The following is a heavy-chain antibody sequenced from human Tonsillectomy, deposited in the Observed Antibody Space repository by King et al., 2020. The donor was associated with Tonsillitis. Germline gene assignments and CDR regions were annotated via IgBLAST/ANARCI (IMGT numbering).Heavy chain of an antibody. V-gene: IGHV5-51*03. CDR3: ARRPPAEWELTTYFDY. CDR1: VYNFTSDW. CDR2: SYHGDSDT. Sequence: QLVQSGGEVKKPRESLKISCMGSVYNFTSDWIGWVRQMPGQGLEWRWCSYHGDSDTRYIPSLQGQGTLSADTTISTTYLQWNSLTASDTAMYYCARRPPAEWELTTYFDYWGQGTLVTVSS. D-gene: IGHD4-23*01. J-gene: IGHJ4*02.